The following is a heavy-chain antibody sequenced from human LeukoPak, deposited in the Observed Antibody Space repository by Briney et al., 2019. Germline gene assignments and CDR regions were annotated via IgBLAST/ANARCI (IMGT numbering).Heavy chain of an antibody. Sequence: PGGSLRLSCAASGFTVSSDYMSWVRQAPGKGLEWVSVIYSGGSTYYADSVKGRFTISRDNSKNTLYLQMNSLRAEDTAFYYCARIRYCGGISCYYIDYWGQGTLVTVSA. V-gene: IGHV3-53*01. D-gene: IGHD2-2*01. J-gene: IGHJ4*02. CDR1: GFTVSSDY. CDR3: ARIRYCGGISCYYIDY. CDR2: IYSGGST.